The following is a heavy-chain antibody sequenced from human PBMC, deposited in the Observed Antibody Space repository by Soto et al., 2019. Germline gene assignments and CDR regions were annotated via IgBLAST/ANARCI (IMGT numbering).Heavy chain of an antibody. Sequence: EVQLVESGGGLVQPGGSLRLSCAASGFTFSDHYMDWVRQAPGKGLEWVGRIRNKANGYTTDYAASVKGRFIISRDDSKNSVYLQLNSLRTEDTAVYYCASAGGPFDYWGQGTLVTVSS. J-gene: IGHJ4*02. CDR1: GFTFSDHY. CDR3: ASAGGPFDY. D-gene: IGHD3-10*01. CDR2: IRNKANGYTT. V-gene: IGHV3-72*01.